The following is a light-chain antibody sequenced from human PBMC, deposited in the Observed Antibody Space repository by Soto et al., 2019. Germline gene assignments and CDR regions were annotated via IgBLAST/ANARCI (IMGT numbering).Light chain of an antibody. Sequence: DVVLTQSPLSLPVTLGQPASISCRSTQSLVYSDGNIYLNWFQQGPGQSPRRLIYKDSNRDSGVPDRSSGSGSGTDFTLKISRVEAEDVGVYYCMQGPHWPPITFGQGTRLEIK. V-gene: IGKV2-30*01. CDR3: MQGPHWPPIT. CDR2: KDS. J-gene: IGKJ5*01. CDR1: QSLVYSDGNIY.